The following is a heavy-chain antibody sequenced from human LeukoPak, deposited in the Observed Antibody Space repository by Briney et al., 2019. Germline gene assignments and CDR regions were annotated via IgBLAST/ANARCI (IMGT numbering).Heavy chain of an antibody. Sequence: SETLSLTCAVYGGSFSGYYWSWIRQPPGKGLEWIGEINHSGSTNYNPSLKSRVTISVDTPKNQFSLKLSSVTAADTAMYYCARFPDRFDYWGQGTLVTVSS. CDR3: ARFPDRFDY. CDR2: INHSGST. J-gene: IGHJ4*02. D-gene: IGHD1-14*01. V-gene: IGHV4-34*01. CDR1: GGSFSGYY.